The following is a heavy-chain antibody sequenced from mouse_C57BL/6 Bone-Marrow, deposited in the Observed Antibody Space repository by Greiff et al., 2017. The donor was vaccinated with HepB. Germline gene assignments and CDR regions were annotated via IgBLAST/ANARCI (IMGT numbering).Heavy chain of an antibody. D-gene: IGHD4-1*01. CDR3: AREEVLSWDSWFAY. V-gene: IGHV5-16*01. Sequence: EVNVVESEGGLVQPGRSMKLSCTASGFTFSDYYMAWVRQVTEKGLEWVANINYDGSSTYYLDSLKSRFIISRDNAKNILYLQMSSLKSEDTATYYCAREEVLSWDSWFAYWGQGTLVTVSA. CDR1: GFTFSDYY. CDR2: INYDGSST. J-gene: IGHJ3*01.